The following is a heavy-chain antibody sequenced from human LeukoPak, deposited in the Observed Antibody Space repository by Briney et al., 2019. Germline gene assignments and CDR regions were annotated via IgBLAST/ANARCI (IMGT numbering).Heavy chain of an antibody. Sequence: SETLSLTCTVSGGSISSYYWSWIRQPPGKGLEWVGYIYYSGSTNYNPSLKSRVTISVDTSKNQFPLKLSSVTAADTGVYYCARAKMTVTTPYTFDYWGQGTLVTVSS. D-gene: IGHD4-11*01. CDR2: IYYSGST. CDR3: ARAKMTVTTPYTFDY. J-gene: IGHJ4*02. V-gene: IGHV4-59*01. CDR1: GGSISSYY.